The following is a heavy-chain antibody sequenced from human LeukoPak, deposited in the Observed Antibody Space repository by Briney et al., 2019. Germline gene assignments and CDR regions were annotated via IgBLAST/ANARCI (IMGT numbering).Heavy chain of an antibody. CDR1: GFTFSSYS. D-gene: IGHD1-7*01. CDR3: ARESGTSNGMDL. J-gene: IGHJ6*02. V-gene: IGHV3-21*01. CDR2: ITSSSGYI. Sequence: GGSLRLSCAASGFTFSSYSMNWVRQAPGKGLEWVSSITSSSGYIYYADSVKGRFTISRDNAKNSLFLEMNSLRAEDTAVYYCARESGTSNGMDLWGQGTTVTVSS.